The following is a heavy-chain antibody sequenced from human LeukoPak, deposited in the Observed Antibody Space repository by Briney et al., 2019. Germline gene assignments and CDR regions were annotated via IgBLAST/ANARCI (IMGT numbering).Heavy chain of an antibody. J-gene: IGHJ4*02. D-gene: IGHD6-13*01. CDR1: GFTFSDYY. CDR2: ISSSGSTI. CDR3: ASTGIAAAGTIDY. Sequence: PGGSLRLSCAASGFTFSDYYMSLIRQAPGKGLEWVSYISSSGSTIYYADSVKGRFTISRDNAKNSLYLQMNSLRAEDTAVYYCASTGIAAAGTIDYWGQGTLVTASS. V-gene: IGHV3-11*01.